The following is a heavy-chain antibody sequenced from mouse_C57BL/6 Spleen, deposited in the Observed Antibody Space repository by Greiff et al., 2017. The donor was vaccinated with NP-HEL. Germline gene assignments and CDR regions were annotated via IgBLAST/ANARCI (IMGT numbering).Heavy chain of an antibody. D-gene: IGHD2-4*01. J-gene: IGHJ3*01. CDR3: ATDRDYGWFAY. CDR1: GYTFTSYW. CDR2: IYPGSGST. V-gene: IGHV1-55*01. Sequence: VKLQQPGAELVKPGASVKMSCKASGYTFTSYWITWVKQRPGQGLEWLGVIYPGSGSTYYYEKFKSKATLTVDTSSSTAYMQLSSLTSEDSAVYYCATDRDYGWFAYWGEGTLVTVSA.